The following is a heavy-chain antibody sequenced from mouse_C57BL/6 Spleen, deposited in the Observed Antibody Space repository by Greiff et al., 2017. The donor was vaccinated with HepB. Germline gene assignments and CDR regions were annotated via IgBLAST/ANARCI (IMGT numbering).Heavy chain of an antibody. J-gene: IGHJ3*01. D-gene: IGHD1-1*01. Sequence: QVQLKQPGAELVRPGSSVKLSCKASGYTFTSYWMHWVKQRPIQGLEWIGNIDPSDSETHYNQKFKDKATLTVDKSSSTAYMQLSSLTSEDSAVYYCARPSEYYGGVFAYWGQGTLVTVSA. CDR2: IDPSDSET. CDR3: ARPSEYYGGVFAY. CDR1: GYTFTSYW. V-gene: IGHV1-52*01.